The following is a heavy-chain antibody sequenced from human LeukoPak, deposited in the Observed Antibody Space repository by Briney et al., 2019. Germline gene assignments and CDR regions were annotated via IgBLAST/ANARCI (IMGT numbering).Heavy chain of an antibody. CDR3: AREANFYRGRTWYYGLDV. CDR2: LLYDGSNK. CDR1: AFSFGSYV. J-gene: IGHJ6*02. D-gene: IGHD4/OR15-4a*01. Sequence: GGSRRLSWAAAAFSFGSYVMRWVRHAPDKVLGWGAVLLYDGSNKYYADSVKGRLTISRDNAKNTVYLQMTSLRVEDTAVYYCAREANFYRGRTWYYGLDVWGQGTLVTVSS. V-gene: IGHV3-30*03.